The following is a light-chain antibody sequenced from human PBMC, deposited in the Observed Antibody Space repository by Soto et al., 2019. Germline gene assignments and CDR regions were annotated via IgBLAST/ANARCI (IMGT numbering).Light chain of an antibody. CDR1: RIGNKR. Sequence: SYELTQPPSVSVAPGPTARITCGGNRIGNKRVHWYLQKPGQAPVVVVYHDRDRPSGIPERFAGSNSGNTATLTISRVEAGDEAVYSCQVWENNSDHVVVGGGTKLTVL. J-gene: IGLJ2*01. CDR2: HDR. CDR3: QVWENNSDHVV. V-gene: IGLV3-21*02.